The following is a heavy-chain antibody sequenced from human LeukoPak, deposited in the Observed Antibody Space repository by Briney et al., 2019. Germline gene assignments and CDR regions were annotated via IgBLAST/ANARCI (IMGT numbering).Heavy chain of an antibody. V-gene: IGHV3-23*01. J-gene: IGHJ3*02. CDR2: ISGSGTST. Sequence: PGGSLRLSCAASGFTFRSYARSWGRHAPGKGVEGGSAISGSGTSTYYADSVKGRFTISKDNSKNTLYLQMNSLRAEDTAVYYCAKDTMIVATGAFYIWGQGTMVTASS. D-gene: IGHD3-22*01. CDR1: GFTFRSYA. CDR3: AKDTMIVATGAFYI.